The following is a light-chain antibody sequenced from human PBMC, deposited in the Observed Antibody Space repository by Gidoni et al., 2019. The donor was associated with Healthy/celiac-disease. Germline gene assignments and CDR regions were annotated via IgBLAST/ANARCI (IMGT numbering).Light chain of an antibody. Sequence: DIHMTQSPSSLSASVGDRVTITCRASQSISSYLNWYQQKPGKAPTLLIYASSSLQSRVPSRCSGSGSGTDFTLTISSLQPEDVATYCCQRSYSTPWPFGQXTKVEIK. J-gene: IGKJ1*01. CDR3: QRSYSTPWP. V-gene: IGKV1-39*01. CDR1: QSISSY. CDR2: ASS.